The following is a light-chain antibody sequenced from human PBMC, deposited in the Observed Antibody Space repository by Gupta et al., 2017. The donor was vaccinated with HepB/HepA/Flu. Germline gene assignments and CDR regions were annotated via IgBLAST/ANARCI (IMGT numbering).Light chain of an antibody. Sequence: QSVFTQPPSVSGTPGQRVTTSCTGSSSNLGAGFDVHWYQVQPGIAPKLLIRDNSDRPSGVPGRFSGSRSGTSASLAITGLQAEDEGDYYCQSDESSHHWVFGGGTKLTVL. CDR1: SSNLGAGFD. J-gene: IGLJ3*02. V-gene: IGLV1-40*01. CDR2: DNS. CDR3: QSDESSHHWV.